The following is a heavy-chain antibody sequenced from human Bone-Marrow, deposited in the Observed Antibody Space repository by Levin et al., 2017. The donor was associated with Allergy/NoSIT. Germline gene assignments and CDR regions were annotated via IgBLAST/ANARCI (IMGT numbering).Heavy chain of an antibody. J-gene: IGHJ6*02. Sequence: GGSLRLSFVASGFTFTRYSMHWVRQAPGKGLEWVAVISFDGKNKYYRDSVKGRFTISRDNSKNTLYLQMKSLRAEDTALYYCARDPQDYDYIWVAYYYGLDAWGQGTTVTVSS. CDR1: GFTFTRYS. CDR2: ISFDGKNK. D-gene: IGHD3-16*01. CDR3: ARDPQDYDYIWVAYYYGLDA. V-gene: IGHV3-30*04.